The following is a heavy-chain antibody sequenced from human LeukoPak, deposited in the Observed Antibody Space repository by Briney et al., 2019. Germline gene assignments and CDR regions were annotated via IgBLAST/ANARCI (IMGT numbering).Heavy chain of an antibody. Sequence: GGSLRLSCAASGFTFSSYGTHWVRQAPGKGLEWVAVISYDGSNKYYADSVKGRFTISRDNSKNTLYLQMNSLRAEDTAVYYCAKDRIAAAKHAYGMDVWGQGTTVTVSS. J-gene: IGHJ6*02. CDR2: ISYDGSNK. CDR3: AKDRIAAAKHAYGMDV. D-gene: IGHD6-13*01. CDR1: GFTFSSYG. V-gene: IGHV3-30*18.